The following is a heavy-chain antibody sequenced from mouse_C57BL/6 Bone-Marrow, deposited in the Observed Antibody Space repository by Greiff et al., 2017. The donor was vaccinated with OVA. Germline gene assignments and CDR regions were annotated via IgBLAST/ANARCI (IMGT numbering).Heavy chain of an antibody. V-gene: IGHV3-6*01. CDR3: ARPYYSNYEGFAY. CDR1: GYSITSGYY. J-gene: IGHJ3*01. D-gene: IGHD2-5*01. CDR2: ISYDGSN. Sequence: EVKVEESGPGLVKPSQSLSLTCSVTGYSITSGYYWNWIRQFPGNKLEWMGYISYDGSNNYNPSLKNRISITRDTSKNQFFLKLNSVTTEDTATYYCARPYYSNYEGFAYWGQGTLVTVSA.